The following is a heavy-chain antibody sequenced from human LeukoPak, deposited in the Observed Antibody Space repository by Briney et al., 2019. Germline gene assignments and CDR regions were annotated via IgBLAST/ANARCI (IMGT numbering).Heavy chain of an antibody. CDR1: GFTFSTYW. CDR3: ARGRGAY. J-gene: IGHJ4*02. V-gene: IGHV3-7*01. Sequence: PGGSLRLSCAASGFTFSTYWMNWVRQAPGKGLECVASINQDGSEKYYVDSVKGRFTISRDNAKKSVYLQMNSLRAEDTAVYYCARGRGAYWGQGTLVTVSS. D-gene: IGHD4/OR15-4a*01. CDR2: INQDGSEK.